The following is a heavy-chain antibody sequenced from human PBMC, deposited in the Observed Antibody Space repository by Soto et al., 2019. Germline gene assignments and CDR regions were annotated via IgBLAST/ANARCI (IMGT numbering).Heavy chain of an antibody. J-gene: IGHJ6*03. CDR3: AKALGSKWLVPNYYYYMDV. CDR2: ISYDGSNK. CDR1: GFTFSSYG. Sequence: GGSLRLSCAASGFTFSSYGMHWVRQAPGKGLEWVAVISYDGSNKYYADSVKGRFTISRDNSKNTLYLQMNSLRAEDTAVYYCAKALGSKWLVPNYYYYMDVWGKGTTVTVSS. V-gene: IGHV3-30*18. D-gene: IGHD6-19*01.